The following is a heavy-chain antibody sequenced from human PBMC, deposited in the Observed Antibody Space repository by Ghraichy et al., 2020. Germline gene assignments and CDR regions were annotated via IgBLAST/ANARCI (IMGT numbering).Heavy chain of an antibody. CDR2: INTDGSST. CDR3: VRTFYNSPDN. V-gene: IGHV3-74*01. D-gene: IGHD3-10*01. J-gene: IGHJ4*02. Sequence: LSLTCAASGFTFSSYWMHWVRQAPGKGLVWVSRINTDGSSTTYADSVKGRFTISRDNAKNTLFLQMNSLRAEDTAVYYCVRTFYNSPDNWGQGTLGTLYS. CDR1: GFTFSSYW.